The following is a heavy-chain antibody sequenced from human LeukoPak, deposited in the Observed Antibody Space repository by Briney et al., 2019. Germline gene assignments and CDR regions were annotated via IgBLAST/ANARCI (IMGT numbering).Heavy chain of an antibody. D-gene: IGHD3-22*01. J-gene: IGHJ4*02. CDR1: GGSFSGYY. V-gene: IGHV4-34*01. CDR3: ARAEDYYDSSGYLF. CDR2: IYYSGST. Sequence: SETLSLTCAVYGGSFSGYYWSWIRQSPGKGLEWIGSIYYSGSTYYNPSLKSRVTISVDTSKNQFSLKLSSVTAADTAVYYCARAEDYYDSSGYLFWGQGTLVTVSS.